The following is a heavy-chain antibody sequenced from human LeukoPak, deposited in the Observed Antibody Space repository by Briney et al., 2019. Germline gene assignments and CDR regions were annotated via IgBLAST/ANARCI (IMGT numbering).Heavy chain of an antibody. J-gene: IGHJ4*02. V-gene: IGHV1-18*01. CDR3: ANQNQYSYGYYFDY. Sequence: ASVKVSCKASGYTFTSYGISWVRQAPGQGLEWMGWISAYNGNTNYAQKLQGRVTMTTDTSTSTAYMELRSLRSDDTAVYYCANQNQYSYGYYFDYWGQGTLVTVSS. CDR1: GYTFTSYG. D-gene: IGHD5-18*01. CDR2: ISAYNGNT.